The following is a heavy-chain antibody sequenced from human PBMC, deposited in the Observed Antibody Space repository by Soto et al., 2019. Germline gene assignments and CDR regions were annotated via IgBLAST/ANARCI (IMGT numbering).Heavy chain of an antibody. D-gene: IGHD6-19*01. CDR1: GFTFSSYS. CDR3: ARTLGHSSGWYELNWFDP. CDR2: ISSSSSTI. J-gene: IGHJ5*02. Sequence: EVQLVESGGGLVQPGGSLRLSCAASGFTFSSYSMNWVRQAPGKGLEWVSYISSSSSTIYYADSVKGRFTISRDNAKNSLYLQMNSLRDEDTAVYYCARTLGHSSGWYELNWFDPWDQGTLVTVSS. V-gene: IGHV3-48*02.